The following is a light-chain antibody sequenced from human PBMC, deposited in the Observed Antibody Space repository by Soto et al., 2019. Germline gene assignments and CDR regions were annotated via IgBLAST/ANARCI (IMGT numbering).Light chain of an antibody. V-gene: IGLV1-44*01. CDR2: SNN. Sequence: VLTQPPSASGTPGQRVTISCSGSSSNIGSNAVNWYQQLPGTAPKLLIYSNNQRPSGVPDRFSGSKSGTSASLAISGLQSEDEADYYCAAWDASLNGRVFGGGTKLTVL. CDR1: SSNIGSNA. CDR3: AAWDASLNGRV. J-gene: IGLJ2*01.